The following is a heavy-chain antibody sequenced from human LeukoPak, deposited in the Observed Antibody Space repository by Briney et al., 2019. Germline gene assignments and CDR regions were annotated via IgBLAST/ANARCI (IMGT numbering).Heavy chain of an antibody. V-gene: IGHV3-30*03. J-gene: IGHJ4*02. CDR1: GFTFSSYG. Sequence: GGSLRLSCAASGFTFSSYGMHWVRQAPGKGLEWVAVISYDGSNKYYADSVKGRFTISRDNSKNTLYLQMSSLRAEDTAVYYCARVVPAAAAFDYWGQGTLVTVSS. CDR2: ISYDGSNK. D-gene: IGHD2-2*01. CDR3: ARVVPAAAAFDY.